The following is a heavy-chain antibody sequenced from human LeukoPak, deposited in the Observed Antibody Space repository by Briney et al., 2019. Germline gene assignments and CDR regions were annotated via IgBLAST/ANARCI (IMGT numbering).Heavy chain of an antibody. CDR2: IYTSGST. J-gene: IGHJ6*03. D-gene: IGHD6-6*01. CDR1: GGSISSGSYY. Sequence: SETLSLTCTVSGGSISSGSYYWSWIRQPAGKGLEWIGRIYTSGSTNYNPSLKSRVTISVDTSKNQFSLKLSSVTAADTAVYYCARDQSRGWAAREPYYYYYMDVWGKGTTVTVSS. CDR3: ARDQSRGWAAREPYYYYYMDV. V-gene: IGHV4-61*02.